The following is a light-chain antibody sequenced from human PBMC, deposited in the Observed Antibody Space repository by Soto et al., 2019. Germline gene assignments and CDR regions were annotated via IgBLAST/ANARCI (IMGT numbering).Light chain of an antibody. J-gene: IGKJ1*01. Sequence: DIVMTQSPDSLAVSLGERATINCKSSQSVLYSPNNKDYLAWYQQKPGHPPKLLIYWASTRESGVPDRFSGSGSGTDFTLTVSSLQAEDGAVYYCQQYISIPSTFGQGTKVEIK. CDR3: QQYISIPST. CDR1: QSVLYSPNNKDY. V-gene: IGKV4-1*01. CDR2: WAS.